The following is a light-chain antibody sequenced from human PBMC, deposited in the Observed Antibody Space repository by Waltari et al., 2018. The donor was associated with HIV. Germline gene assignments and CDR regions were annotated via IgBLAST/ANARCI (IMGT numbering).Light chain of an antibody. CDR2: RNY. CDR1: TSNAETQW. Sequence: QSVLTHPPSSSGAPGQTVDLSCPSSTSNAETQWVSCYQQLPGTAPKLLIYRNYRRPSGVPDRFSSSNSGASASLIISGLRSEDEADYFCGVWDSTLKQWLFGGRTKLTVL. CDR3: GVWDSTLKQWL. J-gene: IGLJ3*02. V-gene: IGLV1-47*01.